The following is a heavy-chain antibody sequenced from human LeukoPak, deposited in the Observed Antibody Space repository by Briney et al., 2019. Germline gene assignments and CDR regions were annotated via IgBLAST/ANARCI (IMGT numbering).Heavy chain of an antibody. V-gene: IGHV4-61*09. D-gene: IGHD3-22*01. CDR3: ARGNYYDSRTYYRAFDI. Sequence: SETLSLTCTVSGGSISSTGYCWSWIRQPAGKGLEWIGHIYTNGNTNYNPSLKSRVTISVDTSKNQFSLKLSSVTAADTAVYYCARGNYYDSRTYYRAFDIWGQGTMGTVSS. CDR2: IYTNGNT. J-gene: IGHJ3*02. CDR1: GGSISSTGYC.